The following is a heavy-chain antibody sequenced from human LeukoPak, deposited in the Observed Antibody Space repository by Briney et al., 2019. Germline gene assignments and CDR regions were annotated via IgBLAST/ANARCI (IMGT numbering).Heavy chain of an antibody. D-gene: IGHD5-24*01. CDR1: GGSISSGSYY. CDR3: ARGYGYNLFDY. J-gene: IGHJ4*02. CDR2: IYYSGST. Sequence: SETLSLTCTVSGGSISSGSYYWSWIRQPAGKGLEWIGYIYYSGSTNYNPSLKSRVTISVDTSKNQFSLKLSSVTAADTAVYYCARGYGYNLFDYWGQGTLVTVSS. V-gene: IGHV4-61*10.